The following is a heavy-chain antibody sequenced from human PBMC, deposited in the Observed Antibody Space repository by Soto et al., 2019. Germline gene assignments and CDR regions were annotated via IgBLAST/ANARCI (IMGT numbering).Heavy chain of an antibody. Sequence: EVQLVESGGGLVQPGGSRKLSCVASGFLFSGSTMHWVRQASGKGLEWVGRIRSKANSYATEYAASVQGRFTISRSDAQDTAYLQMNSLKTEDTAVYYCSRWYEGTGYWGQGTLVTVSS. D-gene: IGHD3-9*01. CDR1: GFLFSGST. CDR3: SRWYEGTGY. V-gene: IGHV3-73*01. CDR2: IRSKANSYAT. J-gene: IGHJ4*02.